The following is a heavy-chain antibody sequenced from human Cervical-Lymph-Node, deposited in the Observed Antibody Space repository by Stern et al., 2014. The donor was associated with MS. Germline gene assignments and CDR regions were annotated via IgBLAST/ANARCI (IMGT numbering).Heavy chain of an antibody. Sequence: EDQRVESGGGLVQPGGSRRLSCAASGFTFSSYALDGVRQAPGKGLGWVSAIRGSGGTNYDAGSVTGGFPNSRKNVKKQLYLQINSLRAEDTAVYYCAKSTVTSLSDYWGQGTLVTVSS. CDR2: IRGSGGTN. CDR3: AKSTVTSLSDY. V-gene: IGHV3-23*04. D-gene: IGHD4-17*01. J-gene: IGHJ4*02. CDR1: GFTFSSYA.